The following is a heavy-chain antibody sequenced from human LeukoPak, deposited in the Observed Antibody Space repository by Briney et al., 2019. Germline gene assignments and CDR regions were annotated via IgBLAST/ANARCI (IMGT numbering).Heavy chain of an antibody. V-gene: IGHV1-69*04. J-gene: IGHJ1*01. Sequence: SVKVSCKASGGTFSSYAISWVRQAPGQGLEWMGRIIPILGIANYAQKFQGRVTITADKSTSTAYMELSSLRSEDTAVYYCAREHNYDILTGYSPEYFQHWGQGTLVTVSS. D-gene: IGHD3-9*01. CDR2: IIPILGIA. CDR3: AREHNYDILTGYSPEYFQH. CDR1: GGTFSSYA.